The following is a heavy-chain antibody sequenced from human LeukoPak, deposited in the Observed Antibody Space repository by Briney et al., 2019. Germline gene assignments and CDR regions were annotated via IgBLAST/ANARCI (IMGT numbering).Heavy chain of an antibody. D-gene: IGHD3-10*01. V-gene: IGHV3-23*01. CDR3: ARVRYYGSGSYYYYYYMDV. Sequence: GGSLRLSCAASGFTFSSYAMSWVRQAPGKGLEWVSAISGSGGSTYYADSVKGRFTISRDNSKNTLYLQMNSLRAEDTAVYYCARVRYYGSGSYYYYYYMDVWGKGTTVTISS. CDR1: GFTFSSYA. CDR2: ISGSGGST. J-gene: IGHJ6*03.